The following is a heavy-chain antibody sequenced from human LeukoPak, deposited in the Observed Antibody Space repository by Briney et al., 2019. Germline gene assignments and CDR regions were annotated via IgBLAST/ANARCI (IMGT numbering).Heavy chain of an antibody. CDR1: GGSISSYY. CDR2: IYYSGST. CDR3: ARHAYSSDWFEVDS. D-gene: IGHD6-19*01. V-gene: IGHV4-59*08. J-gene: IGHJ4*02. Sequence: SETLSLTCTVSGGSISSYYWSWIRQPAGKGLEWIGYIYYSGSTNYNPSLNSRVTISVDTSKDQFSLKLSSVTAADTAVYYCARHAYSSDWFEVDSWGQGTLVTVSS.